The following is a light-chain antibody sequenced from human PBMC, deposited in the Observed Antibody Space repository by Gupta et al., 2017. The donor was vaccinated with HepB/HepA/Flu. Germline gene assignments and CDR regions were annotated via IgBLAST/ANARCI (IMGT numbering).Light chain of an antibody. V-gene: IGLV1-51*02. CDR3: STSDSVLSLWVV. J-gene: IGLJ3*02. Sequence: SVLTQPPPVSVAPGERVTISCSGSSSNIGSNYVSWYQKLPGTAPRFLIFESNKRPSGIPDRFSGSNSGTSATPATTGRLTRDEAIDYCSTSDSVLSLWVVFGGGTKLTVL. CDR2: ESN. CDR1: SSNIGSNY.